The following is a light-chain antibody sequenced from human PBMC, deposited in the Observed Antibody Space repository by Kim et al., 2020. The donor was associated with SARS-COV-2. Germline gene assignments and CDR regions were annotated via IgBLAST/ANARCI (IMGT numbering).Light chain of an antibody. CDR1: KLGDKY. CDR2: QDS. V-gene: IGLV3-1*01. CDR3: QAWDSSSNVV. J-gene: IGLJ2*01. Sequence: VSPGQTASITCSGDKLGDKYACWYQQKPGQSPVLVIYQDSKRPSGIPERFSGSNSGNTATLTISGTQAMDEADYYCQAWDSSSNVVFGGGTQLTVL.